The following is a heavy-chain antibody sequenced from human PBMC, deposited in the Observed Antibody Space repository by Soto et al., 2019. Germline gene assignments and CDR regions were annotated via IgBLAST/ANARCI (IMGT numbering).Heavy chain of an antibody. Sequence: PSETLSLTCTISGGSISVYYWRWVRQPPGHELEWSGYIYASGGPYYNPSLRSRVTISADTSKNQISLKLTSPTAADTAVYYCARGVGSSPPRYWGRGTLVTVSS. J-gene: IGHJ4*02. CDR2: IYASGGP. D-gene: IGHD1-26*01. CDR3: ARGVGSSPPRY. CDR1: GGSISVYY. V-gene: IGHV4-59*01.